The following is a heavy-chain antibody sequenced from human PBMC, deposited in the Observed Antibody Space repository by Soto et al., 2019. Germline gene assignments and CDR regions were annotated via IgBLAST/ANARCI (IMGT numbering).Heavy chain of an antibody. V-gene: IGHV1-46*03. D-gene: IGHD3-22*01. Sequence: ASVKLSCKASGYTFTSYYMHWVRQAPGQGLEWMGIINPSGGSTSYAQKFQGRVTMTRDTSTSTVYMELSSLRSEDTAVYYCARVLYYDSSGGYFDYWGQGTLVTVSS. CDR3: ARVLYYDSSGGYFDY. CDR1: GYTFTSYY. CDR2: INPSGGST. J-gene: IGHJ4*02.